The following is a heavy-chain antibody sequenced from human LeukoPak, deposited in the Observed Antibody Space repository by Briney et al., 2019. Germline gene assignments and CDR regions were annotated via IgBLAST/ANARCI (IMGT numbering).Heavy chain of an antibody. J-gene: IGHJ5*02. CDR2: IDPSDSYT. D-gene: IGHD4-23*01. CDR3: ARLDYGGNSGKNWFDP. CDR1: GYSFTSYW. Sequence: GESLKISRKSSGYSFTSYWISWVRQMPGKGLEWMGRIDPSDSYTNYSPSFQGHVTISADKSISTAYLQWSSLKASDTARYYCARLDYGGNSGKNWFDPWGQGSLVTVCS. V-gene: IGHV5-10-1*01.